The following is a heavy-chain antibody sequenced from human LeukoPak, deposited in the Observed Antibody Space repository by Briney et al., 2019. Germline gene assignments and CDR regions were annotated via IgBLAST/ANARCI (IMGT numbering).Heavy chain of an antibody. D-gene: IGHD6-19*01. J-gene: IGHJ4*02. Sequence: PGGSLRLSCAASRFTFSNYAMSWVRHAPGKGLEWVSVISGSGDSTYYADSVKGRFTISRDNSKNTLYLQMNSLRAEDAAVYYCAKDLPAVAPFDYWGQGTLVTVSS. CDR2: ISGSGDST. CDR3: AKDLPAVAPFDY. CDR1: RFTFSNYA. V-gene: IGHV3-23*01.